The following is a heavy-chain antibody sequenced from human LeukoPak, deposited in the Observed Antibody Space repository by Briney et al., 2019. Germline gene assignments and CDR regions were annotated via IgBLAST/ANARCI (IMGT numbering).Heavy chain of an antibody. CDR2: IWDDGNTK. CDR1: GFTFSRYG. Sequence: GGSLILSCAASGFTFSRYGMHWVRQAPGKGLEWVAAIWDDGNTKHYVDSVKGRFTISRDNPKNTLYLQMNSLRVEDTAVYYCARQYSSSYFYGHWGQGTLVTVSS. CDR3: ARQYSSSYFYGH. D-gene: IGHD3-22*01. J-gene: IGHJ4*02. V-gene: IGHV3-33*01.